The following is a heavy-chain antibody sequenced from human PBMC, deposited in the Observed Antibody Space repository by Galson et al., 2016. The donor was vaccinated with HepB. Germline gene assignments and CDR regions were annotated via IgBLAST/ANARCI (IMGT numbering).Heavy chain of an antibody. CDR2: SKDKARSYTT. J-gene: IGHJ4*02. CDR3: AKDRDPYSNYGYYLDY. Sequence: SLRLSCVASGFTFSDYHMDWVRQAPGKGLEWVGRSKDKARSYTTEKAASVKGRFTISRDDSKNSLYLQMDSLRAEDMAVYYCAKDRDPYSNYGYYLDYWGQGTLVTVSS. D-gene: IGHD4-11*01. CDR1: GFTFSDYH. V-gene: IGHV3-72*01.